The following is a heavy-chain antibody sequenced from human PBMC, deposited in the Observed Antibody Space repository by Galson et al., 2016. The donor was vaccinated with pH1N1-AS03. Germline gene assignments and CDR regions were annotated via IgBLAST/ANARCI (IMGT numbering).Heavy chain of an antibody. D-gene: IGHD2-15*01. CDR3: ARERGFRPDTFDI. CDR1: GYTFSTYG. J-gene: IGHJ3*02. Sequence: SVKVSCKASGYTFSTYGVSWVRQAPGQGLEWMGWISGYDDDTNYAQNVAGRVTMTTDKSTSTVYMALRSLRSDDTAVYYCARERGFRPDTFDIWGQGTWVTVSS. V-gene: IGHV1-18*04. CDR2: ISGYDDDT.